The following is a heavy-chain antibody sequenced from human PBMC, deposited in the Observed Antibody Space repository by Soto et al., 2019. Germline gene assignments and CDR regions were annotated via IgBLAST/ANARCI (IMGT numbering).Heavy chain of an antibody. CDR3: ARDRDDYGSGNYYNRIDF. J-gene: IGHJ4*02. Sequence: QVQLVQSGAEVKKPGSSVTVSCKASGGIFSTYAISWLRQAPGQGLEWMGGIIPIFGTPNYAQRFQGSVTITEDESTSTAYMELNRLRSEDTAVYYCARDRDDYGSGNYYNRIDFWGQGTLVTVSS. CDR1: GGIFSTYA. D-gene: IGHD3-10*01. V-gene: IGHV1-69*01. CDR2: IIPIFGTP.